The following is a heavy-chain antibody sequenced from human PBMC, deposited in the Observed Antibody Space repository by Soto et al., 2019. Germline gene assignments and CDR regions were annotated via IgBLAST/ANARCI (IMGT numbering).Heavy chain of an antibody. CDR3: TTTRSSTSCFDH. Sequence: EVQLVESGGGFVNPGASLRLSCATSGFAFSNAWMNWVRQAPGKGLEWVGRIKSKTEGGTTEDAAPVQGRFTISRDDSKNTLYLQMNSLRTEDTAVYYCTTTRSSTSCFDHWGPGTLVAVSS. J-gene: IGHJ5*02. V-gene: IGHV3-15*07. D-gene: IGHD2-2*01. CDR2: IKSKTEGGTT. CDR1: GFAFSNAW.